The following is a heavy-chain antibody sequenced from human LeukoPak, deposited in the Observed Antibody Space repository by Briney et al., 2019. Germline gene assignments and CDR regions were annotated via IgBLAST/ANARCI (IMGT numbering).Heavy chain of an antibody. Sequence: ASVKVSCKASGGTFTSYGISWVRQAPGQGLEWMGGIIPMFGTTKYAQKFQGRVTITADQSTRTAYMEMSSLRSEDTALYYCSTVGSSASDPYDYWGQGTLVTVSS. D-gene: IGHD2-2*01. CDR2: IIPMFGTT. CDR1: GGTFTSYG. CDR3: STVGSSASDPYDY. V-gene: IGHV1-69*13. J-gene: IGHJ4*02.